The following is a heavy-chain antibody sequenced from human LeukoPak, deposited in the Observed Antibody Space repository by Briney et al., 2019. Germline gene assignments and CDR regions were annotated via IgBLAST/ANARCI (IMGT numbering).Heavy chain of an antibody. D-gene: IGHD2-2*01. V-gene: IGHV3-21*01. Sequence: GGSLRLSCAASGLTFSSYSMNWVRQAPGKGLEWVSSISSSSSYIYYADSVKGRFTISRDNAKNSLYLQMNSLRAEDTAVYYCARQGYIDCSSTSCLYYFDYWGQGTLVTVSS. CDR2: ISSSSSYI. J-gene: IGHJ4*02. CDR1: GLTFSSYS. CDR3: ARQGYIDCSSTSCLYYFDY.